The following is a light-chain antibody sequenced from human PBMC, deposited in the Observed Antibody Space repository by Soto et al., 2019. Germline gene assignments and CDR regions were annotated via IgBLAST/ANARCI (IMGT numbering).Light chain of an antibody. CDR3: CSYAGSYTVV. J-gene: IGLJ2*01. CDR1: SSDVGGYNY. CDR2: DVS. V-gene: IGLV2-11*01. Sequence: QSVLTQPRSVSGSPGQSVTVSCTGTSSDVGGYNYVSWYQQHPGKAPKLMIYDVSKRPSGVPDRFSGSKSGNTASLTISGLQAEDEADYYCCSYAGSYTVVFGGGTKLPS.